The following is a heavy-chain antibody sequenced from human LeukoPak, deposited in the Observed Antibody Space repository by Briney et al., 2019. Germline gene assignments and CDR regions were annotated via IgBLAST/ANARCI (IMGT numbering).Heavy chain of an antibody. V-gene: IGHV1-69*13. D-gene: IGHD1-26*01. Sequence: SVKVSCKASGGTFSSYAISWVRQAPGQGLEWMGGIIPIFGTANYAQKFQGRVTITADESTSTAYMELSSLRSEDTAVYYCASRPASGSYYIPIDYWGQETLVTVSS. J-gene: IGHJ4*02. CDR3: ASRPASGSYYIPIDY. CDR2: IIPIFGTA. CDR1: GGTFSSYA.